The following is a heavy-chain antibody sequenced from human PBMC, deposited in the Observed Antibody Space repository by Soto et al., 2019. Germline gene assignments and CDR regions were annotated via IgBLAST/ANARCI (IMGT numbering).Heavy chain of an antibody. CDR1: GGSISSGGYY. D-gene: IGHD4-4*01. CDR3: ASYDYSNYAIDY. Sequence: SDTLSLTCPVSGGSISSGGYYWSWIRQHPGKGLEWIGYIYYSGSTYYNPSLKSRVTISVDTSKNQFSLKLSSVTAADTAVYYCASYDYSNYAIDYWGQGTLVTVSS. V-gene: IGHV4-31*03. CDR2: IYYSGST. J-gene: IGHJ4*02.